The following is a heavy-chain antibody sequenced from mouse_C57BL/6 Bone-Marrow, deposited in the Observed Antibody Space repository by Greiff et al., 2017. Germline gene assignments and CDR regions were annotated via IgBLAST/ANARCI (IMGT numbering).Heavy chain of an antibody. CDR2: ISSGGSYT. Sequence: VQLKESGGDLVKPGGSLKLSCAASGFTFSSYGMSWVRQTPDKRLEWVATISSGGSYTYYPDSVKGRFTISRDNAKNTLYLQMSSLKSEDTAMYYCARQGGYWGQGTTLTVSS. CDR3: ARQGGY. CDR1: GFTFSSYG. V-gene: IGHV5-6*01. J-gene: IGHJ2*01.